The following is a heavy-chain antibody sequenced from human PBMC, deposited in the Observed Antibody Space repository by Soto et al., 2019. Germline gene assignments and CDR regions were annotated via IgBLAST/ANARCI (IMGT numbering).Heavy chain of an antibody. CDR1: GGSFSGYY. V-gene: IGHV4-34*01. CDR2: INHSETT. CDR3: ARGRRSLTYFYYYYLDV. D-gene: IGHD3-9*01. J-gene: IGHJ6*03. Sequence: SETLSLTCAVYGGSFSGYYSTWIRQPPGKGLEWIGEINHSETTNYNPSLKSRVTISVDTSLTSKNQFSLKLSSVTAADTAVYYCARGRRSLTYFYYYYLDVWGKGTTVTVSS.